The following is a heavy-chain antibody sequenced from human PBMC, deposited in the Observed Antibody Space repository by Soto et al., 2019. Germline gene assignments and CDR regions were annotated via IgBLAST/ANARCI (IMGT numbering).Heavy chain of an antibody. CDR3: ARDQLYYNDISGRPLNAFDV. J-gene: IGHJ3*01. Sequence: PGGSLRLSCAASGFTFRNYGMNWVRQAPGKGLECVSYIGIGGSTKYYADSVKGRFTISRDNAKNSLYLQMNSLRAEDTAVYYCARDQLYYNDISGRPLNAFDVWGQGTMVTVSS. CDR1: GFTFRNYG. V-gene: IGHV3-48*01. D-gene: IGHD3-22*01. CDR2: IGIGGSTK.